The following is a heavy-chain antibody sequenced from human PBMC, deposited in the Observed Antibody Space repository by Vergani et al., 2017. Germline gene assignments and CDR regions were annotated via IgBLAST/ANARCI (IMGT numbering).Heavy chain of an antibody. CDR1: GYTFTSYG. Sequence: QVQLVQSGAEVKKPGASVKVSCKASGYTFTSYGISWVRQAPGQGLEWMGWISAYNGNTNYAQKLQDRVTMTTDTSTSTAYMELRSLRSDDTAVYYCARDLEGHYYGSGSYYCMDVWGQGTTVTVSS. CDR2: ISAYNGNT. CDR3: ARDLEGHYYGSGSYYCMDV. J-gene: IGHJ6*02. V-gene: IGHV1-18*01. D-gene: IGHD3-10*01.